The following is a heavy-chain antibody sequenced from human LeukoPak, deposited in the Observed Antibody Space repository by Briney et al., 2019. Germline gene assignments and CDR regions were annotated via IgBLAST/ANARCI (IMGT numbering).Heavy chain of an antibody. V-gene: IGHV3-30-3*01. Sequence: GGSLRLSCAASGFTFSSYAIHWVRQAPGKGLEWVAVISYDGSNKYYADSVKGRFTISRDNSKNTLYLQMNSLRAEDTAVYYCARDLVWNDFEGEEGGQDYWGQGTLVTVSS. J-gene: IGHJ4*02. D-gene: IGHD1-1*01. CDR1: GFTFSSYA. CDR2: ISYDGSNK. CDR3: ARDLVWNDFEGEEGGQDY.